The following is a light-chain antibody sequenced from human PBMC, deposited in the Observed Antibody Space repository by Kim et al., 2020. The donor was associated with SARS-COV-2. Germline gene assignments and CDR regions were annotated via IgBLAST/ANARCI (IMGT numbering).Light chain of an antibody. CDR2: QDA. V-gene: IGLV3-1*01. J-gene: IGLJ2*01. CDR3: QAWDSSTVV. CDR1: KLGDKY. Sequence: SYELTQPPSVSVSPGQTASITCSGDKLGDKYACWYQQKPGQSPALVLYQDAKRPSGIPERFSGSNSGNTATLTISGTQPMDEADYYCQAWDSSTVVFGGGTKLTVL.